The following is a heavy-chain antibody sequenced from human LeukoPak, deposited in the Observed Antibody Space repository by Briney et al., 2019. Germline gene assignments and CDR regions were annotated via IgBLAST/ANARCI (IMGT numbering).Heavy chain of an antibody. CDR3: ARRSEFDY. J-gene: IGHJ4*02. V-gene: IGHV4-34*01. Sequence: SETLSLTCAVYGGSFSGYYWSWIRQPPGKGLEWIGEINHSGSTYYNPSLKSRVTISVDTSKNQFSLKLSSVTAADTAVYYCARRSEFDYWGQGTLVTVSS. CDR1: GGSFSGYY. CDR2: INHSGST. D-gene: IGHD1-14*01.